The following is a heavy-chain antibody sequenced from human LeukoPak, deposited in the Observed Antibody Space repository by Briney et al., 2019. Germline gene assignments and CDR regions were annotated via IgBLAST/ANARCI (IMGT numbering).Heavy chain of an antibody. V-gene: IGHV1-69*05. Sequence: SVKVSCKASGYTFTGYYMHWVRQAPGQGLEWMGGIIPIFGTANYAQKFQGRVTITTDESTSTAYMELSSLRSEDTAVYYCARAYYGSGSYSRIYYMDVWGKGTTVTVSS. CDR1: GYTFTGYY. CDR3: ARAYYGSGSYSRIYYMDV. D-gene: IGHD3-10*01. CDR2: IIPIFGTA. J-gene: IGHJ6*03.